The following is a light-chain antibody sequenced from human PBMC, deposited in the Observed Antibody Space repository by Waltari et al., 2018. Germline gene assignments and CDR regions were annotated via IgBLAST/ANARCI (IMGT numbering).Light chain of an antibody. CDR2: GAS. CDR3: QQYNNWPLT. J-gene: IGKJ5*01. CDR1: PSVSSN. Sequence: EIVMTQSPATLSVSPGETATPSCRARPSVSSNVAWYQQKPGQAPSLLIYGASTRATGIPARFSGSGSGTEFTLTISSMQSEDFAVYYCQQYNNWPLTFGQGTRLEIK. V-gene: IGKV3-15*01.